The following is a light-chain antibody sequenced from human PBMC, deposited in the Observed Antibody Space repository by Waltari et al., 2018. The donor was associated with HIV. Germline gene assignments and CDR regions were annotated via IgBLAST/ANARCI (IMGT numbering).Light chain of an antibody. V-gene: IGKV3-20*01. CDR2: AAS. Sequence: EIVLTQSPGTLPLSPGERATLPCRASQSVSSSYLAWYQQKPGQAPRPLIYAASSRATGIPDRVSGSGSGTDLTLTISRLEPEEFAVYYCQQYGSSLLFTFGPWTKVDIK. CDR1: QSVSSSY. J-gene: IGKJ3*01. CDR3: QQYGSSLLFT.